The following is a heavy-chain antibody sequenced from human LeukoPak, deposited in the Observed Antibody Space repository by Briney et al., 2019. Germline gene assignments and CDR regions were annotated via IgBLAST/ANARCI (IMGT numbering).Heavy chain of an antibody. CDR1: GCTFTGYY. Sequence: ASVKVSCKASGCTFTGYYMHWVRQAPGQGLEWMGRINPTNGDTNYAQKFQGSVTMTRDTSIKTAYMELTRLGSDDTAVYYCAREGMIRGVIVDWGQGTLVTVSS. J-gene: IGHJ4*02. CDR3: AREGMIRGVIVD. V-gene: IGHV1-2*06. D-gene: IGHD3-10*01. CDR2: INPTNGDT.